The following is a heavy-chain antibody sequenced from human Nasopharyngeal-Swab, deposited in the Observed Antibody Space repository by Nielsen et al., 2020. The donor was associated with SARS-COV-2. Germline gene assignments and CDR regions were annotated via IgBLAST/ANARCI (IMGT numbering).Heavy chain of an antibody. CDR1: EFTFGSYW. Sequence: GESLKISCAASEFTFGSYWMNWVRLAPVNRLEWVATVKQDGSAIYHVDSLKGRFTISRDNAKNSLYLQMNSLRADDTAVYYCARENWGKLDYWGQGALVTVSS. CDR2: VKQDGSAI. CDR3: ARENWGKLDY. D-gene: IGHD7-27*01. J-gene: IGHJ4*02. V-gene: IGHV3-7*04.